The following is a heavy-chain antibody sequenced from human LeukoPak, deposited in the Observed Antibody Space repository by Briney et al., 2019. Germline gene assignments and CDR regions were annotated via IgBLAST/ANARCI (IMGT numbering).Heavy chain of an antibody. V-gene: IGHV4-59*01. CDR1: GGSISSYY. CDR3: ARAPGYCSSTSCYAGEGYYYYYGMDV. Sequence: PSETLSLTCTVSGGSISSYYWSWIRQPPGKGLEWIGYIYYSGSTNYNPFLKSRATISVDTSKNQFSLKLSSVTAADTAVYYCARAPGYCSSTSCYAGEGYYYYYGMDVWGKGTTVTVSS. CDR2: IYYSGST. D-gene: IGHD2-2*01. J-gene: IGHJ6*04.